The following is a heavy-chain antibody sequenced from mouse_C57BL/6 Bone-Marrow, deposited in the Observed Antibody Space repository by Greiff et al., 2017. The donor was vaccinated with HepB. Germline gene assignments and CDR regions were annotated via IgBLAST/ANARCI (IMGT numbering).Heavy chain of an antibody. CDR2: ISNGGGST. CDR3: ARHALITTVDGYFDV. CDR1: GFTFSDYY. Sequence: DVKLVESGGGLVQPGGSLKLSCAASGFTFSDYYMYWVRQTPEKRLEWVAYISNGGGSTYYPDTVKGRFTISRDNAKNTLYLQMSRLKSEDTAMYYCARHALITTVDGYFDVWGTGTTVTVSS. D-gene: IGHD1-1*01. J-gene: IGHJ1*03. V-gene: IGHV5-12*01.